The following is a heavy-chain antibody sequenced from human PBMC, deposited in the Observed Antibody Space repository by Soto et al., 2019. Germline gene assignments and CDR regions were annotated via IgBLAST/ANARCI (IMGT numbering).Heavy chain of an antibody. D-gene: IGHD3-22*01. V-gene: IGHV3-30*18. CDR3: AKTLHAVDYDSSGPPAD. CDR1: GFTFISYG. CDR2: ISYDGSNK. J-gene: IGHJ4*02. Sequence: PGGSLRLSCAASGFTFISYGMHWVLQAPCKGLEWVAVISYDGSNKYYADAVKGRFTISRDNSKNTLYLQMNSLRAEDTAVYYCAKTLHAVDYDSSGPPADWGQGTLVTVS.